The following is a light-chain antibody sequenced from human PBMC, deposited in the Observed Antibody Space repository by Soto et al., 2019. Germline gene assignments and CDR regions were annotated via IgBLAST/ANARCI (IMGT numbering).Light chain of an antibody. CDR2: GAS. Sequence: EIVMTQSPATLSVSPGEGATLSCRASQSVSSNLAWYQQKPGQAPRLLIYGASTRATGIPARLSGSGSETEFTFTIRSLQSKDFAVYYCQQYNNWPPTFGQGTKVDIK. J-gene: IGKJ1*01. CDR3: QQYNNWPPT. CDR1: QSVSSN. V-gene: IGKV3-15*01.